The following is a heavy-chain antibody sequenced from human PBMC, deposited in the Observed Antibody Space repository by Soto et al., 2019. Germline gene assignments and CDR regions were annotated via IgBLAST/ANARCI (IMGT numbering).Heavy chain of an antibody. V-gene: IGHV4-34*01. CDR2: INHSGST. J-gene: IGHJ6*02. D-gene: IGHD5-18*01. CDR3: ARRRGYVYGYNFYGMDV. Sequence: PSETLSLTCGVYRGSFSGFYWAWVRQTPGKGLEWIGEINHSGSTNYNPSLKNRVTISVDRSTNYFSLRMTSVTAADAAVYYCARRRGYVYGYNFYGMDVWCQGTTVTVSS. CDR1: RGSFSGFY.